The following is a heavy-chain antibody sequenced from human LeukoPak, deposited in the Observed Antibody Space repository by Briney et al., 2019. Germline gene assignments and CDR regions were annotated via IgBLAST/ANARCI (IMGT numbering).Heavy chain of an antibody. CDR1: GYSFTSYW. CDR2: IYPGDSDT. Sequence: GESLKISCKGSGYSFTSYWIGWVRQMPGKGLEWMGIIYPGDSDTRYSPSFQGQVTISADKSISTAYLQWSSLKASDTAMYYCARGTVTAYYYGSGSLPLDYWGQGTLVTVSS. CDR3: ARGTVTAYYYGSGSLPLDY. V-gene: IGHV5-51*01. J-gene: IGHJ4*02. D-gene: IGHD3-10*01.